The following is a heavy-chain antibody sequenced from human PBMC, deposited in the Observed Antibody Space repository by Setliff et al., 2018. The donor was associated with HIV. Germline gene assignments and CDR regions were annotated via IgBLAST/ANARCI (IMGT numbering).Heavy chain of an antibody. CDR3: ARAPRYGDVDY. J-gene: IGHJ4*02. Sequence: GGSLRLSCAASGFTFSDYYMSWLRQAPGKGLEWLSYMSDSGNSIYYADSLQGRFTVSRDDAKNSMYLQMDSLRVDDSAIYYCARAPRYGDVDYWGQGTLVTVSS. CDR2: MSDSGNSI. CDR1: GFTFSDYY. D-gene: IGHD4-17*01. V-gene: IGHV3-11*04.